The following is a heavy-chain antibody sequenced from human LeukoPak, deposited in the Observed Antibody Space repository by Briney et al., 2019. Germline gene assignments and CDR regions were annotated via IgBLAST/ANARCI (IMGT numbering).Heavy chain of an antibody. V-gene: IGHV3-30*18. D-gene: IGHD4-17*01. CDR3: AKDRRLRTTVTTGTA. CDR2: TSYDGSNK. J-gene: IGHJ5*02. Sequence: GGSLRLSCAASGFTFSSYGMHWVRQAPGKGLEWVAVTSYDGSNKYYADSVKGRFTISRDNSKNTLYLQMNSLRAEDTAVYYCAKDRRLRTTVTTGTAWGQGTLVTVSS. CDR1: GFTFSSYG.